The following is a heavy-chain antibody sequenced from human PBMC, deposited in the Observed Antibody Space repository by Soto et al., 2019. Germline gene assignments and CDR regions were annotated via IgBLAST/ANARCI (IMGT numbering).Heavy chain of an antibody. D-gene: IGHD6-19*01. Sequence: QLQLQESGPGLVKPSETLSLTCTVSGGSISSSSYYWGWIRQPPGKGLEGIGSIYYSGSTYYNPSLKSRVTISVDTSKNQFSLKLSSVTAADTAVYYCARQRAFSAVADPFDYWGQGTLVTVSS. J-gene: IGHJ4*02. CDR2: IYYSGST. CDR1: GGSISSSSYY. CDR3: ARQRAFSAVADPFDY. V-gene: IGHV4-39*01.